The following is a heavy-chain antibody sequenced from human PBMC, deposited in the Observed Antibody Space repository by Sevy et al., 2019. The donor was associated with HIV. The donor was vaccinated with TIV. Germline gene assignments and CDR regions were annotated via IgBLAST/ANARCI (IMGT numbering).Heavy chain of an antibody. CDR2: IKQDGSKR. CDR1: GFSFSNYW. Sequence: GGSLRLSCVASGFSFSNYWMSWVRQAPGKGLEWVANIKQDGSKREYVDSVKGRLTISRDNGKNSVYLQMDSLRAEDTAVYYCAREGSGGFDYWGQGTLVTVSS. J-gene: IGHJ4*02. CDR3: AREGSGGFDY. V-gene: IGHV3-7*01. D-gene: IGHD2-15*01.